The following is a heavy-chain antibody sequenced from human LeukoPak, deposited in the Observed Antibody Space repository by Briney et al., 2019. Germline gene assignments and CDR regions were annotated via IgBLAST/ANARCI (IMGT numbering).Heavy chain of an antibody. CDR1: GGSISNYY. V-gene: IGHV4-59*12. CDR2: IYYSGST. Sequence: SETLSLTCTVSGGSISNYYWSWIRQPPGKGLEWIGYIYYSGSTNYNPSLKSRVTISVDTSKSQFSLKLSSVTAADTAVYYCARDLGAAAGFPYYFDYWGQGTLVTVSS. D-gene: IGHD6-13*01. CDR3: ARDLGAAAGFPYYFDY. J-gene: IGHJ4*02.